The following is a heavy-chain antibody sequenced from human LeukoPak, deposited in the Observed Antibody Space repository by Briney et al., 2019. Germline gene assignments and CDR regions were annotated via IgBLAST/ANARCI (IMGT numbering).Heavy chain of an antibody. CDR3: ASLTATHARSDAFDI. Sequence: ASVKVSCEASGYTFTSYDINWVRQATGQGLEWMGWMNPNSGNTGYAQKFHGRVTITRNTSISTAYMELSSLRSEDTAVYYCASLTATHARSDAFDIWGQGTMVTVSS. CDR1: GYTFTSYD. D-gene: IGHD5-18*01. V-gene: IGHV1-8*03. CDR2: MNPNSGNT. J-gene: IGHJ3*02.